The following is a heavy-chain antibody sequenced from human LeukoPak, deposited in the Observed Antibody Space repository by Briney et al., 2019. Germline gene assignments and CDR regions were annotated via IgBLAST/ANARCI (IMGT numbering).Heavy chain of an antibody. CDR1: GGSISSSSYY. J-gene: IGHJ6*03. CDR3: ARTYYYYMDV. CDR2: IYYSGST. Sequence: SETLSLTCTVSGGSISSSSYYWGWIRQPPGKGLEWIGSIYYSGSTYYNPSLKSRVTILVDKSKNQFSLNLNSVTAADTAVYYCARTYYYYMDVWGKGTTVTVS. V-gene: IGHV4-39*07.